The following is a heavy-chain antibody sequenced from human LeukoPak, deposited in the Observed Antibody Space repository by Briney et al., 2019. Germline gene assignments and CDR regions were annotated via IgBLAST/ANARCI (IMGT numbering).Heavy chain of an antibody. CDR3: ARGTTSCYYYGMDV. CDR1: GGSISSYY. CDR2: IYYSGST. D-gene: IGHD2-2*01. J-gene: IGHJ6*02. Sequence: SETLSLTCTVSGGSISSYYWSWIRKPPGKGLEWIGYIYYSGSTNYNPSLKSRVTISVDTSKNQFSLKLSSVTAADTAVYYCARGTTSCYYYGMDVWGQGTTVTVSS. V-gene: IGHV4-59*01.